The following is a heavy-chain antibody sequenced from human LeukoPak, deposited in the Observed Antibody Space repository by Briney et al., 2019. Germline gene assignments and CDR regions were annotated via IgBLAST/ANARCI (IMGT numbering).Heavy chain of an antibody. CDR2: IWYDGSKK. D-gene: IGHD3-22*01. V-gene: IGHV3-33*01. CDR1: GLTFSNYG. Sequence: GGSLRLSCAASGLTFSNYGMHWVRQAPGKGREWVAVIWYDGSKKYYADSVKGRFTISRDNSKNTLYLQMNSLRAEDTAVYYCARPYYYDRSGLDYWGQGTLVTVSS. J-gene: IGHJ4*02. CDR3: ARPYYYDRSGLDY.